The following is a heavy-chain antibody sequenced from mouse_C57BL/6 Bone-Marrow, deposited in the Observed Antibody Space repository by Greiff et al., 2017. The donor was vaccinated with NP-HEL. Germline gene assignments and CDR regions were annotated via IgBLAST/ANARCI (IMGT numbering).Heavy chain of an antibody. J-gene: IGHJ1*03. V-gene: IGHV5-4*01. CDR3: ARDRGLLYRYFDV. D-gene: IGHD2-3*01. CDR2: ISDGGSYT. Sequence: EVQLVESGGGLVKPGGSLKLSCAASGFTFSSYAMSWVRQTPEKRLEWVATISDGGSYTYYPDNVKGRFTISRDNATNNLYLQMSHLKSEDTAMYYCARDRGLLYRYFDVWGTGTTVTVSS. CDR1: GFTFSSYA.